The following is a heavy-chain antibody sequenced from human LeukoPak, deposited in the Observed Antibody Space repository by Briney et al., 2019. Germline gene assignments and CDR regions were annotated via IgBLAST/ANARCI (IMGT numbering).Heavy chain of an antibody. Sequence: ASVKVSCKASGYTFTSYGMNWVRQAPGQGLEWMGWINTNTGNPAYAQGFTGRCVFSLDTSVSTAYLQISSLKAEDTAVYYCARGSIGAPHLFDYWGQGTLVTVSS. CDR1: GYTFTSYG. V-gene: IGHV7-4-1*02. J-gene: IGHJ4*02. CDR2: INTNTGNP. D-gene: IGHD3-10*01. CDR3: ARGSIGAPHLFDY.